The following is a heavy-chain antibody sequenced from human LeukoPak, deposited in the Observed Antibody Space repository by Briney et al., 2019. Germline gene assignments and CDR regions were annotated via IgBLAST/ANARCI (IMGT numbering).Heavy chain of an antibody. V-gene: IGHV3-74*01. CDR3: ARYLYAFALDV. D-gene: IGHD2-8*01. CDR1: GFAFSGNW. J-gene: IGHJ6*03. CDR2: INSDGRII. Sequence: GGSLRLSCADSGFAFSGNWMSWVRQVPGKWLVWVSHINSDGRIIRYADSVKGRFTISRDKANNTLYLQMNSLRAEDTGVYYCARYLYAFALDVWGKGTTVTVS.